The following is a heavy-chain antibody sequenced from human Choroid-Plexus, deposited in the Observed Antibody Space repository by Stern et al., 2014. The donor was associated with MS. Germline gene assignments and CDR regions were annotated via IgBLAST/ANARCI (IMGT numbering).Heavy chain of an antibody. Sequence: QVQLVQSGAEVKKPGASVKVSCKTSGYIFTGYYIQWVRQAPGQGLEWMAWINPNTGGTKYAKKFQGRVTMSRDTSISTAYVELSSLTSDDPAVYYCARDQRGITIFGVVTDYYYLGMDVWGQGTTVTVSS. CDR3: ARDQRGITIFGVVTDYYYLGMDV. D-gene: IGHD3-3*01. CDR2: INPNTGGT. J-gene: IGHJ6*02. CDR1: GYIFTGYY. V-gene: IGHV1-2*02.